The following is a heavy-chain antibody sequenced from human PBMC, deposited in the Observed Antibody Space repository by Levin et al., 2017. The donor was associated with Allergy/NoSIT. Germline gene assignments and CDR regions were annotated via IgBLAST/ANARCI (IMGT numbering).Heavy chain of an antibody. D-gene: IGHD7-27*01. Sequence: GESLKISCAASGFAFSSYAMSWVRQAPGKGLEWVSTISSGGSSTYYSDSAKGRFTISRDNSKNTLFLQMNSLRADDTAVFYCAKGMGMTPPTTRYFDYWGQGILVTVSP. CDR2: ISSGGSST. J-gene: IGHJ4*02. CDR3: AKGMGMTPPTTRYFDY. V-gene: IGHV3-23*01. CDR1: GFAFSSYA.